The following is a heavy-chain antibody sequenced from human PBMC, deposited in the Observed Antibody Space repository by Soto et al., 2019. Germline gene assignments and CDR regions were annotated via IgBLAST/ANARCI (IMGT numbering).Heavy chain of an antibody. D-gene: IGHD3-3*01. Sequence: EVQLVESGGGLVQPGGSLRLSCAASGFIFSNYWMTWVRQAPGKGLEWVPNIKQDGSETYYVDSVKVRFTISRDNAKYALYLQMNSLRAEDTAVYPCARTSFGVVTNRGHDYWGQGTLVTVSS. CDR1: GFIFSNYW. CDR2: IKQDGSET. CDR3: ARTSFGVVTNRGHDY. V-gene: IGHV3-7*01. J-gene: IGHJ4*02.